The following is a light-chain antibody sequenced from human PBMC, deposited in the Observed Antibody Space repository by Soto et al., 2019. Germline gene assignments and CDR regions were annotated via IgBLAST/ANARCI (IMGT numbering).Light chain of an antibody. CDR1: SSDVGAYNY. V-gene: IGLV2-14*01. Sequence: QSVLTQPASVSGSPGQSITISCTGTSSDVGAYNYVSWYQHHPGKVPKLLIYEVTNRPSGVSDRFSGSKSGNTASLTISGLQVEDEADYYCSSKRDSSTLFVFGTGTKVTVL. CDR2: EVT. CDR3: SSKRDSSTLFV. J-gene: IGLJ1*01.